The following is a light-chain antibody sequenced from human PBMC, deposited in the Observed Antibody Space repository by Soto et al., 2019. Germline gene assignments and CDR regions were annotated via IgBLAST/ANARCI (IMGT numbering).Light chain of an antibody. J-gene: IGLJ2*01. CDR2: DVS. Sequence: QSALTQPASLSGSPGQSITISCTGTSSDVGGYNYVAWYQQHPGKAPKLMIYDVSNRPSGVSNRFSGSKSGNTASLTISGLQAEDESDYYVSSYTSSSTLVFGGGTKLTVL. CDR3: SSYTSSSTLV. CDR1: SSDVGGYNY. V-gene: IGLV2-14*01.